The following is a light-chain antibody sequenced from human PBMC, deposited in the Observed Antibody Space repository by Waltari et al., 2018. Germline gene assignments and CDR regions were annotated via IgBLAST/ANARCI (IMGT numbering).Light chain of an antibody. J-gene: IGKJ1*01. V-gene: IGKV1-5*03. Sequence: DIQMTQSPSTLSASIGDRVTITCRASQSISSWLAWYQQKPGKAPKLLIYKASSLESGVPSRFSGSGSGTEFTLTISSLQPDDFGTYYCQQYNSYRTFGPGTKVEI. CDR1: QSISSW. CDR2: KAS. CDR3: QQYNSYRT.